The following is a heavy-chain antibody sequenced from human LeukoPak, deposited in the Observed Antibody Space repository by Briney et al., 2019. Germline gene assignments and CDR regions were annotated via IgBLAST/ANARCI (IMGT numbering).Heavy chain of an antibody. CDR3: ARWGSRGYPYYFDY. Sequence: SVKVSCKASGGTFSSYAISWVRQAPGQGLEWMGGIIPIFGTANYAQKFQGRVTITADESTSTAYMELSSLRSEDTAVYYYARWGSRGYPYYFDYWGQGTLVTVSS. J-gene: IGHJ4*02. CDR1: GGTFSSYA. V-gene: IGHV1-69*01. CDR2: IIPIFGTA. D-gene: IGHD3-22*01.